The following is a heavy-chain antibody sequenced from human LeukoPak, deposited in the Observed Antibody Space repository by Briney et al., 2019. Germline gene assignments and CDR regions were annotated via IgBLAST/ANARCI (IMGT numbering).Heavy chain of an antibody. J-gene: IGHJ4*02. CDR1: GFTFSSYE. V-gene: IGHV3-48*03. D-gene: IGHD5-18*01. CDR3: ARDLSGIAGYTYGRGIDY. CDR2: ISSSGSTI. Sequence: GGSLRLSCAASGFTFSSYEMTWVRQAPGKGLEWVSYISSSGSTIYYADSVKGRFTISRDNAKTSLYLQMNSLRAEDTAVYYCARDLSGIAGYTYGRGIDYWGQGTLVTVSS.